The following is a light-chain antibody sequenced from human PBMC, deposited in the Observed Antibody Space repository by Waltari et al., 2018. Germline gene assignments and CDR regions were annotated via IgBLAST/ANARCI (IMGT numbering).Light chain of an antibody. CDR3: QQYYSTPIT. CDR1: QSVLYSSNNKNY. J-gene: IGKJ5*01. Sequence: DIVMTQSPDSLAVSLGERATINCKSSQSVLYSSNNKNYLAWYQQQPGQPPKLLIYWASTRESGVPDRFSGSGSGTDFTLTISSLQAEDVAVYYCQQYYSTPITVGQGTRLEIK. V-gene: IGKV4-1*01. CDR2: WAS.